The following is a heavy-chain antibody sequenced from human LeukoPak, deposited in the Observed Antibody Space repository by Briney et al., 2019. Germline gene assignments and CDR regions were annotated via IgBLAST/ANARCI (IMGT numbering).Heavy chain of an antibody. CDR2: ISSSSSYI. D-gene: IGHD5-18*01. V-gene: IGHV3-21*01. CDR1: GFTFSSYS. CDR3: ARDQNSYGYYDAFDI. J-gene: IGHJ3*02. Sequence: GGSLRLSCAASGFTFSSYSMNWVRQAPGKGLEWVSSISSSSSYIYYADSVKGRFTISRDNAKNSLYLQVNSLRAEDTAVYYCARDQNSYGYYDAFDIWGQGTMVTVSS.